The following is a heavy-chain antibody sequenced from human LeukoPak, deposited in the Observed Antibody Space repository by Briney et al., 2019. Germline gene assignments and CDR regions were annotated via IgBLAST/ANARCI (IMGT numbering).Heavy chain of an antibody. Sequence: ASVNVSCKTSGYTFTGYYMHWVRQAPGQGLEWMGWINPNTGDTHYAQKFQGRVTLTRDTSITTVYMELSRLTSDDTAIFYCAVAPGDYWGQGTLVTVSS. CDR3: AVAPGDY. J-gene: IGHJ4*02. CDR2: INPNTGDT. D-gene: IGHD2-21*01. V-gene: IGHV1-2*02. CDR1: GYTFTGYY.